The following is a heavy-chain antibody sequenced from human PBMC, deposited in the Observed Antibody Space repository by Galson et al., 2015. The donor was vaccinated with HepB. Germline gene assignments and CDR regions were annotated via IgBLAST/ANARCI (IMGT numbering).Heavy chain of an antibody. CDR1: GYTFTGFY. CDR2: INPNSGGT. CDR3: ARDHGGLSLAAADLDY. J-gene: IGHJ4*02. Sequence: SVKVSCKASGYTFTGFYMHWVRQAPGQGLEWMGWINPNSGGTNYAQKFQGWVTMTRDTSISTAYMELRSLRSDDTAVYYCARDHGGLSLAAADLDYWGQGTLVTVSS. V-gene: IGHV1-2*04. D-gene: IGHD6-13*01.